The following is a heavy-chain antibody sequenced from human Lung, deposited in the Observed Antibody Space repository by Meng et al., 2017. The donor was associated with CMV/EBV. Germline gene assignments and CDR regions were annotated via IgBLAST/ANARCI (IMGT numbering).Heavy chain of an antibody. J-gene: IGHJ4*02. V-gene: IGHV1-46*01. CDR3: ARDLGYSSSWYFQYYFDC. CDR1: GYTLPNYY. Sequence: SXXVSXXASGYTLPNYYIHWVRQAPGQGLAWMGIINPSDNTTIYAQKFQGRVTMTRDTSTSTVYMELSSLRSDDTALYYCARDLGYSSSWYFQYYFDCWXQGTXVTVSS. CDR2: INPSDNTT. D-gene: IGHD6-13*01.